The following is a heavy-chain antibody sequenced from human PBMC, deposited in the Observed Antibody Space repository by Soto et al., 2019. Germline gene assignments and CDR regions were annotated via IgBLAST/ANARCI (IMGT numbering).Heavy chain of an antibody. Sequence: QVQLVESGGGVVQPGRSLRLSCAGSGFTFSNYGLHWVRQAPGKGLEWVAGISYDGSHKYYADSVKGPFTISRDNSNNLLYMTMASLRAEDTAVYYCGKDGAILYCGRSSCHPAGAYWGQGTLVTVSS. CDR1: GFTFSNYG. J-gene: IGHJ4*02. CDR3: GKDGAILYCGRSSCHPAGAY. D-gene: IGHD2-15*01. V-gene: IGHV3-30*18. CDR2: ISYDGSHK.